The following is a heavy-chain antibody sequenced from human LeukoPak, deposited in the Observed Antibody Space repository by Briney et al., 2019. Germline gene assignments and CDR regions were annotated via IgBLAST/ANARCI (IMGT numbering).Heavy chain of an antibody. CDR3: ARDGGGAAPGTFDY. J-gene: IGHJ4*02. CDR1: GGTFSSYA. D-gene: IGHD6-13*01. Sequence: SCKASGGTFSSYAMQWVRQAPGKGLEWVAVISYDGSNKYYADSVKGRFTISRDNSKNTLYLQMNSPRAEDTAVYYCARDGGGAAPGTFDYWGQGTLVTVSS. V-gene: IGHV3-30*04. CDR2: ISYDGSNK.